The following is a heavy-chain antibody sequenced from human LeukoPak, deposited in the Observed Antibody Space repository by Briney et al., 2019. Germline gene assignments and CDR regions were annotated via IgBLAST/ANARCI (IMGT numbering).Heavy chain of an antibody. CDR3: AKDRNGIAVAAPSPVDY. D-gene: IGHD6-19*01. Sequence: GGSLRLSCAASGFNFSSYWMHWVRQAPGKGLVWVSRINSDGSSTSYADSVKGRFTTSRDNAKNTLYLQMNSLRAEDTAVYYCAKDRNGIAVAAPSPVDYWGQGTLVTVSS. CDR1: GFNFSSYW. CDR2: INSDGSST. J-gene: IGHJ4*02. V-gene: IGHV3-74*01.